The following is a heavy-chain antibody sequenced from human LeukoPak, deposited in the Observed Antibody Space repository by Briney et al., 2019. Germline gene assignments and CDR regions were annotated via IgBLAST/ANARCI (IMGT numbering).Heavy chain of an antibody. V-gene: IGHV4-34*01. D-gene: IGHD6-19*01. CDR1: GGSFSGYY. CDR3: ARLPSSGWYRGNWFDP. CDR2: INHSGST. J-gene: IGHJ5*02. Sequence: PSETLSLTCAVYGGSFSGYYWSWIRQPPGKGLEWIGEINHSGSTYYNPSLKSRVTISVDTSKNQFSLKLSSVTAADTAVYYCARLPSSGWYRGNWFDPWGQGTLVTVSS.